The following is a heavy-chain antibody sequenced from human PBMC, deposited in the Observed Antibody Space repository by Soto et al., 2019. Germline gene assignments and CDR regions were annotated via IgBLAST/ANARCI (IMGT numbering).Heavy chain of an antibody. CDR1: GYTFTSYA. D-gene: IGHD1-1*01. CDR2: INAGNGNT. Sequence: QVQLVQSGAEVKKPGASVKVSCKASGYTFTSYAMHWVRQAPVQRLEWMGWINAGNGNTKYSQKFQGRVTITRDTSASTAYMELSSLRSEDTAVYYCASQGDHNDPFDYWCQGTLVTVSS. J-gene: IGHJ4*02. CDR3: ASQGDHNDPFDY. V-gene: IGHV1-3*01.